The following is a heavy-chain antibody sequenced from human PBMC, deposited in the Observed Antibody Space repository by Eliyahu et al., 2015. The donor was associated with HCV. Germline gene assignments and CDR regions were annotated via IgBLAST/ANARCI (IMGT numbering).Heavy chain of an antibody. CDR1: GGSFSGHY. D-gene: IGHD2-21*01. Sequence: QVQLQQWGAGLLKPSETLSLSXAVYGGSFSGHYWSWIRQPPGKGLEXIGEVNHSGSTNYNPSLKSRVTISVDTSKNQFSLRLRSVAAADTAVYYCARDSDGQVDYWGQGALITVSS. J-gene: IGHJ4*02. CDR3: ARDSDGQVDY. CDR2: VNHSGST. V-gene: IGHV4-34*01.